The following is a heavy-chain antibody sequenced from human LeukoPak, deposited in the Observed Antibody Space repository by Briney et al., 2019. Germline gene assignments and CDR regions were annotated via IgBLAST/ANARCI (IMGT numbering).Heavy chain of an antibody. CDR1: GFSFSGFE. CDR3: MREARQRDGFDI. Sequence: GGSLRLSCAASGFSFSGFEMHWVRQAPGKGLEWLSYINSRGTTTVYAGSVKGRFTISRDNAKNSLYLQMNSLRGEDTAVYYCMREARQRDGFDIWGQGTMVTVSS. CDR2: INSRGTTT. D-gene: IGHD6-25*01. J-gene: IGHJ3*02. V-gene: IGHV3-48*03.